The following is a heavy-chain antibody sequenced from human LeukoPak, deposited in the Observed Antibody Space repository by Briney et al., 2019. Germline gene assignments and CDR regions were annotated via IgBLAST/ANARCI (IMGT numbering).Heavy chain of an antibody. D-gene: IGHD2-21*01. CDR2: IYTSGST. CDR3: ARTRPLRTAAASIMDV. CDR1: GGSISSGSYY. J-gene: IGHJ6*03. V-gene: IGHV4-61*02. Sequence: PSETLSLTCTVSGGSISSGSYYWSWIRQPAGKGLEWIGRIYTSGSTNYNPSLKSRVTISVDTSKNQFSLKLSSVTAADTAVYYCARTRPLRTAAASIMDVWGKGTTVTVSS.